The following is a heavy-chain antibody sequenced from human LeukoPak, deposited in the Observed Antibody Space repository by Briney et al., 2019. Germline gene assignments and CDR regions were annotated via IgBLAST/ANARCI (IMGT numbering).Heavy chain of an antibody. Sequence: GGSLRLSCTASGFTFNNYAMNWVRQAPGKGLKWVSASSASGDSPYYADSVKGRLTISRDNSKNTLDLQMNSLRVEDTAVYYCAKGVYGSGSYREYFEQWGQGTLVTVSS. D-gene: IGHD3-10*01. V-gene: IGHV3-23*01. CDR1: GFTFNNYA. CDR3: AKGVYGSGSYREYFEQ. CDR2: SSASGDSP. J-gene: IGHJ1*01.